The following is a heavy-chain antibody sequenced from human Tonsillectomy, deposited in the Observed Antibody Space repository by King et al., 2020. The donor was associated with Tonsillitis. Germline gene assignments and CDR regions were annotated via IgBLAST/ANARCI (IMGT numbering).Heavy chain of an antibody. D-gene: IGHD1-26*01. V-gene: IGHV3-30-3*01. J-gene: IGHJ1*01. CDR3: ARRGATGEYFQH. CDR1: GFTFSSYA. Sequence: VQLVESGGGVVQPGRSLRLSCAAPGFTFSSYAMHWVRQAPGKGLEWVAVISYDGSIKYYANSVKGRFTISRDNSKNTLYLQMNSLRAEDTAVYYCARRGATGEYFQHWGQGTLVTVSS. CDR2: ISYDGSIK.